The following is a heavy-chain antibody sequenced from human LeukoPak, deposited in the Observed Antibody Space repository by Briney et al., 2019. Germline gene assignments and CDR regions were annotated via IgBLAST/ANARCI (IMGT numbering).Heavy chain of an antibody. CDR1: DSPFTSYA. CDR2: INAGNGNT. CDR3: ARGYGDYVWYFEL. J-gene: IGHJ2*01. D-gene: IGHD4-17*01. Sequence: GASVKVSCKASDSPFTSYAMHWVRRAPGQRLEWMGWINAGNGNTNYSQKFQGRVTITRDTSASTAYMELSSLRSEDRAVYYCARGYGDYVWYFELWGWGTVVTVSS. V-gene: IGHV1-3*01.